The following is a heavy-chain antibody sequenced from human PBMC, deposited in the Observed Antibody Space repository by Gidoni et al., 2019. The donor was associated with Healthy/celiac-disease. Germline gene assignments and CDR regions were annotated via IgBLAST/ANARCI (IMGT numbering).Heavy chain of an antibody. J-gene: IGHJ6*02. Sequence: EVQLLESGGGLVQPGGSLRLSCGDSGFTFTSYAMSWVRQAPGKGLEWVSAISGSGGSTYYADSVKGRFTISRDNSKNTLYLQMNSLRAEETAVYYCAKDRWTSSAYYGMDVWGQGTTVTVSS. D-gene: IGHD2-2*01. CDR3: AKDRWTSSAYYGMDV. CDR2: ISGSGGST. CDR1: GFTFTSYA. V-gene: IGHV3-23*01.